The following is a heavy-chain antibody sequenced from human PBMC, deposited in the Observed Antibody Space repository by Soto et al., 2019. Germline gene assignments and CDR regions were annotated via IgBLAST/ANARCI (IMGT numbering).Heavy chain of an antibody. CDR2: INSDGSST. J-gene: IGHJ6*02. V-gene: IGHV3-74*01. CDR1: GFTFSSYW. CDR3: ARDIVVVVATSDYGMDV. D-gene: IGHD2-15*01. Sequence: EVQLVESGGGLVQPGGSLRLSCAASGFTFSSYWMHWVRQVPGKGLVWVSRINSDGSSTTYADSVRGRFTISRDNAKNTLYLQMHSRRAEDTAVYDCARDIVVVVATSDYGMDVWGQGTMVTVSS.